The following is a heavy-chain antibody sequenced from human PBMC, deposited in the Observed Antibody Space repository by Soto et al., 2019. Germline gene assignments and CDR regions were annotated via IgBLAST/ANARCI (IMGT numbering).Heavy chain of an antibody. D-gene: IGHD2-2*01. CDR2: INPNSGGT. CDR1: GYTFTGYY. CDR3: ARGHPQAELLSTRYCSSTSCSSPYYYYGMDV. Sequence: ASVKVSCKASGYTFTGYYMHWVRQAPGQGLEWMGWINPNSGGTNYAQKFQGWVTMTRDTSISTAYMELSRLRSDDTAVYYCARGHPQAELLSTRYCSSTSCSSPYYYYGMDVWGQGTTVTVSS. J-gene: IGHJ6*02. V-gene: IGHV1-2*04.